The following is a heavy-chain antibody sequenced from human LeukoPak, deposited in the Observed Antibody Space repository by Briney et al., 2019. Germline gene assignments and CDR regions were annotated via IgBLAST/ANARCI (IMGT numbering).Heavy chain of an antibody. J-gene: IGHJ4*02. CDR3: ARDARWPRGTYFDY. V-gene: IGHV1-69*01. D-gene: IGHD4-23*01. CDR1: GGTFCSYA. Sequence: GSSVKVSCKASGGTFCSYAISWVRQAPGQGLEWMGGIIPIFGTANYAQKFQGRVTITADESTSTAYMELSSLRSGDTAVYYCARDARWPRGTYFDYWGQGTLVTVSS. CDR2: IIPIFGTA.